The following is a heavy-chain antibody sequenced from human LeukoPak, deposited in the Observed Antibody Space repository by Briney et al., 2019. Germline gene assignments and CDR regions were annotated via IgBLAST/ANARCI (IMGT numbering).Heavy chain of an antibody. D-gene: IGHD2-2*01. J-gene: IGHJ4*02. V-gene: IGHV3-7*01. CDR2: INQDGTEK. Sequence: GGSLRLSCAASGFTFTTYWMSWVRQAPGKGLEWVANINQDGTEKFYVDSVKGRFTISRDNAKNSLYLQMNSLRVEDTAVYYCARNYQLGPFDYWGQGTLVTVSS. CDR3: ARNYQLGPFDY. CDR1: GFTFTTYW.